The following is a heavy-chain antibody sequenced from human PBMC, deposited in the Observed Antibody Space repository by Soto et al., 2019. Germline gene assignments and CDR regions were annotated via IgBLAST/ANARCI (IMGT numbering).Heavy chain of an antibody. V-gene: IGHV1-46*01. D-gene: IGHD2-15*01. CDR2: INPSGGAT. Sequence: ASVKVSCKASGYTFINFFFHWVRQAPGQGLGWVGIINPSGGATTYPQKFQGRVTMTRDTSTSTVYMDVSSLRFDDTAVYYCARSHCSGGSCYLGAFDIWG. CDR1: GYTFINFF. CDR3: ARSHCSGGSCYLGAFDI. J-gene: IGHJ3*02.